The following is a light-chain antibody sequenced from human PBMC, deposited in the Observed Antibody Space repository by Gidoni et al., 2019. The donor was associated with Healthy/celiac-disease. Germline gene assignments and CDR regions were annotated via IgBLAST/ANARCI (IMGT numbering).Light chain of an antibody. CDR3: QQYDNIPLT. CDR2: DAS. J-gene: IGKJ4*01. CDR1: QDISNY. Sequence: DIQMTQSPSSLSASVGDRVTITCQASQDISNYLNWYQQKPGKAPKRLIYDASNLETGVPSRFSGSGSGTDFTFTISSLQTEDIATYYCQQYDNIPLTFGGGTKVEIK. V-gene: IGKV1-33*01.